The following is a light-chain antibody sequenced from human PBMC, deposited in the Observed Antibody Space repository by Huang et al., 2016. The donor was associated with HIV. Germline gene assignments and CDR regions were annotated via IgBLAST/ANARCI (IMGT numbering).Light chain of an antibody. Sequence: DIQMTQSPSTLSASVGDRVTITCRASQGVGSWLAWFQQKPGNAPKLLIYQASSLESGVPSKFSGSGSGTVFTLTISSLQPDDFATYYCQQYNSYPYTFGQGTKLEIK. CDR2: QAS. CDR3: QQYNSYPYT. J-gene: IGKJ2*01. CDR1: QGVGSW. V-gene: IGKV1-5*03.